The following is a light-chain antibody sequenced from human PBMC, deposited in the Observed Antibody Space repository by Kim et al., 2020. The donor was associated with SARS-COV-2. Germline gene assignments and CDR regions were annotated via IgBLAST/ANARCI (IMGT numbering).Light chain of an antibody. CDR2: GRN. CDR3: QSRDSGGNVV. V-gene: IGLV3-19*01. J-gene: IGLJ2*01. CDR1: SLRSYY. Sequence: SSELTQDPAVSVALGQTVTITCQGDSLRSYYATWYQQKPRQAPVLVIYGRNNRPSGIPDRFSGSASGNTVSLTISGAQAEDEAEFYCQSRDSGGNVVFGGGTQLTVL.